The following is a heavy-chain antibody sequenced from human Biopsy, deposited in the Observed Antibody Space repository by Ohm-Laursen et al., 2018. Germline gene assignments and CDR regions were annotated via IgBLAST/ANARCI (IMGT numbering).Heavy chain of an antibody. J-gene: IGHJ6*02. V-gene: IGHV1-69*01. CDR1: GGTFSSDA. CDR2: IIPMFGPA. CDR3: ASSNSGTYDV. Sequence: SSVKASCKASGGTFSSDAITWVRQAPGHGLEWMGGIIPMFGPANYAQKFQGRVTITADESTSTAYMELSSLRSEDTAVYYCASSNSGTYDVWGQGTTVTVSS. D-gene: IGHD1-26*01.